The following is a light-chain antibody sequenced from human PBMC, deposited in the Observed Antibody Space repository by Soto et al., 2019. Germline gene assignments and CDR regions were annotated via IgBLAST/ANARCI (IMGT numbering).Light chain of an antibody. CDR3: QPYAASPRT. J-gene: IGKJ1*01. CDR1: QSVNDNY. Sequence: EIVLTQSPGTLSLSPRERATLSCRASQSVNDNYLAWYQHKPGQAPRLLIYGASSRAPGIPDRVSCSGSGGDFSLPISRLEPEDFAIYYCQPYAASPRTFGQGTQVEGK. V-gene: IGKV3-20*01. CDR2: GAS.